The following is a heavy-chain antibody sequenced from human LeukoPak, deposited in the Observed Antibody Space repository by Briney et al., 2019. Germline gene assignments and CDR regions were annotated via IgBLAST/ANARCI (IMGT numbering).Heavy chain of an antibody. J-gene: IGHJ4*02. Sequence: PSETLSLTCAVYGGSFSGYYWSWIRQPPGKGLEWIGEINHSGSTNYNPSLKSRVTISVDTSKNQFSLKLSSVTAADTAVYYCARATRSHYDSSGYFQLWGQGTLVTVSS. CDR1: GGSFSGYY. V-gene: IGHV4-34*01. D-gene: IGHD3-22*01. CDR2: INHSGST. CDR3: ARATRSHYDSSGYFQL.